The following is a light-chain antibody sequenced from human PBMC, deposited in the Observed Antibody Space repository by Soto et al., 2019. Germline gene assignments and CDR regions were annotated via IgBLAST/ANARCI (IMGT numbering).Light chain of an antibody. CDR1: SSDVGTYNL. V-gene: IGLV2-23*03. J-gene: IGLJ2*01. CDR3: CSSAGTSTLVV. Sequence: QSALTQAASVSGSPGQSITISCTGTSSDVGTYNLVSWYQQHPGKAPKLIIYDGSERPSGVSHRFSGSKSGNTASLTSSGLQAEDEADYSCCSSAGTSTLVVFGGGTKLTVL. CDR2: DGS.